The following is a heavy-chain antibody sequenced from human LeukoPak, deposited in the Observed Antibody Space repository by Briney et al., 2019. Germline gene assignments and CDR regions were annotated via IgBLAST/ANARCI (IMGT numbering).Heavy chain of an antibody. CDR3: ARDRASLAVSDSRTSDY. Sequence: ASVKVSCKASGYTFTNYGFTWVRQAPGQGLEWMGWINAYNGNTNYAQKFRGRVTMTTDTSTNTAYMDLGSLKFDDTALYYCARDRASLAVSDSRTSDYWGQGTLVTVSS. J-gene: IGHJ4*02. V-gene: IGHV1-18*01. CDR2: INAYNGNT. CDR1: GYTFTNYG. D-gene: IGHD2-21*01.